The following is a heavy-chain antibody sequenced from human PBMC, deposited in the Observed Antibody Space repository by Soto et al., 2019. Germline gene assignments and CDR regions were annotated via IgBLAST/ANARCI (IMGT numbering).Heavy chain of an antibody. CDR1: GFTFSSYE. CDR2: ISSSGTTI. V-gene: IGHV3-48*03. Sequence: PVGSLRLSCAASGFTFSSYEMNWVRQAPGKGLEWVSYISSSGTTIYYADSVKGRFTISRDNAKNSLYLQMNGLRAEDTAVYFCARGPGSGYYYFDYWGQGTLVTVSS. CDR3: ARGPGSGYYYFDY. J-gene: IGHJ4*02. D-gene: IGHD3-22*01.